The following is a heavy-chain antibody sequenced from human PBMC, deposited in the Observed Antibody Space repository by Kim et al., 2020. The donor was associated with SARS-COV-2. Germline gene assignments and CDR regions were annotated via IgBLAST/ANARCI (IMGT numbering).Heavy chain of an antibody. CDR3: ARRHFSSGWYYFDY. J-gene: IGHJ4*02. Sequence: YADSVKVRFTISRDNAKNTLYLQMNSLRAEDTAVYYCARRHFSSGWYYFDYWGQGTLVTVSS. V-gene: IGHV3-74*01. D-gene: IGHD6-19*01.